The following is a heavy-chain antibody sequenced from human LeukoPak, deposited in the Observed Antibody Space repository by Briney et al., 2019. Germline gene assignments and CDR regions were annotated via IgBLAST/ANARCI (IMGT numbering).Heavy chain of an antibody. CDR3: AATTLGLSRPTFDY. CDR2: ISSSSSYI. J-gene: IGHJ4*02. Sequence: GSLRLSCAASGVTFSSYSMNWVRQAPGKGLEWVSSISSSSSYIYYADSVKGRFTISRDNAKNSLYLQMNSLRAEDTAVYYCAATTLGLSRPTFDYWGQGTLVTVSS. CDR1: GVTFSSYS. D-gene: IGHD1-26*01. V-gene: IGHV3-21*01.